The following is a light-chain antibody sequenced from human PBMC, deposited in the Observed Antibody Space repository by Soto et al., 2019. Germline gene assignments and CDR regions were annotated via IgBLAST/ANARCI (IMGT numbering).Light chain of an antibody. CDR2: DVS. CDR3: SSYTSSSIPVI. CDR1: SSDVGGYNY. Sequence: QSVLTQPASVSGSPGQSITISCTGTSSDVGGYNYVSWYQQHPGKAPKLMIYDVSNRPSGVSYRFSGSKSRNTASLTISGLQAEDEADYYCSSYTSSSIPVIFGGGTKLTVL. J-gene: IGLJ2*01. V-gene: IGLV2-14*01.